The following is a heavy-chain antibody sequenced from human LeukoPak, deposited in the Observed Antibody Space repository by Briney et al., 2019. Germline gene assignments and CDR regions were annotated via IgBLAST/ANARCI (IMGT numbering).Heavy chain of an antibody. CDR3: ARDCYYGSENYYYYYYMDV. CDR2: IWYDGSKE. V-gene: IGHV3-33*01. J-gene: IGHJ6*03. CDR1: GFIFSSYG. D-gene: IGHD3-10*01. Sequence: GGSLRLSCAASGFIFSSYGMHWVRQAPGKGLEWVAVIWYDGSKEYYADSVKGRFTISRDNSKNTLYLQMNSPRAEDTAVYYCARDCYYGSENYYYYYYMDVWGKGTTVTVSS.